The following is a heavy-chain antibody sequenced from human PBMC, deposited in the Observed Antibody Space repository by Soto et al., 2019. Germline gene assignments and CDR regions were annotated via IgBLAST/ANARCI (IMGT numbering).Heavy chain of an antibody. Sequence: ASVKVSCKASGYTFTGYYMHWVRQAPGQGLEWMGWINPNSGGTNYAQKFQGWVTMTRDTSISTAYMELSRLRSDDAAVYYCARECSSTSCYGFDYWGQGTLVTVSS. J-gene: IGHJ4*02. V-gene: IGHV1-2*04. CDR2: INPNSGGT. CDR1: GYTFTGYY. D-gene: IGHD2-2*01. CDR3: ARECSSTSCYGFDY.